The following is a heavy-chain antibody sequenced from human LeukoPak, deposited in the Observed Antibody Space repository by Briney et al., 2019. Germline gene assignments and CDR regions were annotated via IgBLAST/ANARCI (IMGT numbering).Heavy chain of an antibody. D-gene: IGHD7-27*01. CDR3: ARVGSVGNFDF. CDR1: GYTFTIDH. J-gene: IGHJ4*02. Sequence: ASVKVSCMASGYTFTIDHMHWVRQAPRQGLEWMGIINPSGGDTSYAQKFQGRVTMTRDTSTSTVYMELSSLRSEDTAVYYCARVGSVGNFDFWGQGTLVTVSS. CDR2: INPSGGDT. V-gene: IGHV1-46*01.